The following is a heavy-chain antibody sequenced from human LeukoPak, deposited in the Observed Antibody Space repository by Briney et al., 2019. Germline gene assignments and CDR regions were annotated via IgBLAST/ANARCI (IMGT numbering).Heavy chain of an antibody. CDR2: INSNSGST. V-gene: IGHV1-2*02. J-gene: IGHJ4*02. CDR1: GYTFTSYY. D-gene: IGHD2-2*01. CDR3: ARFWTVPVAHYFFDY. Sequence: ASVKVSCKASGYTFTSYYMHWVRQAPGQGLEWMGWINSNSGSTKYAQKFQGRVTMTRDTSTSTAYMELSSLRSDDTAVYYCARFWTVPVAHYFFDYWGQGTLVTVSS.